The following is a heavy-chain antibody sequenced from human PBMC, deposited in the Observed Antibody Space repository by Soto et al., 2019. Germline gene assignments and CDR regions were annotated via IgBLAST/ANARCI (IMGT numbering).Heavy chain of an antibody. D-gene: IGHD3-16*01. Sequence: GASVKFSCKDSGGLFSSFAISWVRQAPGQGLEWMGGIIPVFGTTNYAQKFQGRVTITADESTNTAYMELSSLRSDDTAMYYCARGGGPYVWFNEFWGQGTQVTVSS. CDR1: GGLFSSFA. V-gene: IGHV1-69*13. CDR3: ARGGGPYVWFNEF. J-gene: IGHJ4*02. CDR2: IIPVFGTT.